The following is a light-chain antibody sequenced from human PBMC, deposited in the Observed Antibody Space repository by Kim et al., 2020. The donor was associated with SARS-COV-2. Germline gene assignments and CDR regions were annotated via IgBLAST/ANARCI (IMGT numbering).Light chain of an antibody. CDR2: QDS. V-gene: IGLV3-1*01. CDR1: KLGDKF. J-gene: IGLJ2*01. Sequence: VSPGQTASITGAGDKLGDKFACWYKQKPGQSPVLVIYQDSKRPSGIPERFSGSNSGNTATLTISGTQAMDEADYYCQAWDSSHVVFGGGTQLTVL. CDR3: QAWDSSHVV.